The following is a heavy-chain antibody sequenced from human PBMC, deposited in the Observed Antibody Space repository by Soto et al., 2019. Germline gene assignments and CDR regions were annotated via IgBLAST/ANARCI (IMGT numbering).Heavy chain of an antibody. D-gene: IGHD6-25*01. CDR3: AKEIGSRMFDY. CDR1: GFTFSSYG. V-gene: IGHV3-30*18. Sequence: GGSLRLSCAASGFTFSSYGMHWVRQAPGKGLEWVAVISYDGSNKYYADSVKGRFTISRDNSKNTLYLQMNSLRAEDTAVYYCAKEIGSRMFDYWGQGTLVTVSS. J-gene: IGHJ4*02. CDR2: ISYDGSNK.